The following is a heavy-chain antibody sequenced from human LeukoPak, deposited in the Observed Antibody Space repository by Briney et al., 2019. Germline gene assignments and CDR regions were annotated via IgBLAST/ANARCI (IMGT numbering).Heavy chain of an antibody. V-gene: IGHV1-8*01. D-gene: IGHD5-12*01. CDR1: GYTFTSYD. CDR3: AALAGTSGYDCPWY. CDR2: MNPNSGNT. J-gene: IGHJ4*02. Sequence: ASVKVSCKASGYTFTSYDINWVRQATGQGLEWMGWMNPNSGNTGYAQKFQGRVTMTRNTSISTAYMELSSLRAEDTAVYYCAALAGTSGYDCPWYWGQGTLVTVSS.